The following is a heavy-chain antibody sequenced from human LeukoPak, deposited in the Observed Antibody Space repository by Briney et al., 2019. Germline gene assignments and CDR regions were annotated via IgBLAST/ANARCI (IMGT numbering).Heavy chain of an antibody. CDR3: ARAEDSSGYYYRNWFDP. D-gene: IGHD3-22*01. J-gene: IGHJ5*02. CDR2: INPNSGGT. V-gene: IGHV1-2*02. CDR1: GYTFTGYY. Sequence: GASVKVSCKASGYTFTGYYMHWVRQAPGQGLEWMGWINPNSGGTNYAQKFQGRVTMTRDTSISTAYMELSRLRSEDTAVYYCARAEDSSGYYYRNWFDPWGQGTLVTVSS.